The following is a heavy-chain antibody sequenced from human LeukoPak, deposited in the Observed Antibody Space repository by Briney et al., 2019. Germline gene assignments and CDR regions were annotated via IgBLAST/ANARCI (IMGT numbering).Heavy chain of an antibody. CDR3: ARLSGSSGWRDY. V-gene: IGHV4-34*01. CDR2: INHSGST. J-gene: IGHJ4*02. Sequence: SETLSLTCAVYGGSFSGYYWSWIRQPPGKGLEWIGEINHSGSTNYNPSLKSRVTISVDTSKNQFSLKLSSVTAADTAVYYCARLSGSSGWRDYWGQGTLVTVSS. D-gene: IGHD6-6*01. CDR1: GGSFSGYY.